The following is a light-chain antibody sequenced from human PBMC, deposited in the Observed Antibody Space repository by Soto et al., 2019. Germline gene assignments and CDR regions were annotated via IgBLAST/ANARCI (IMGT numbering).Light chain of an antibody. CDR1: QTVSRGY. Sequence: EIVLTQSPGTLSLSPGERATLSCRASQTVSRGYLAWYQQKPGQAPRLLISGISTRATGIPDRFSGGGSGTDFTLTISRLEPEDFAVYYCQQYDGSPITFGQGTRLEIK. J-gene: IGKJ5*01. CDR2: GIS. V-gene: IGKV3-20*01. CDR3: QQYDGSPIT.